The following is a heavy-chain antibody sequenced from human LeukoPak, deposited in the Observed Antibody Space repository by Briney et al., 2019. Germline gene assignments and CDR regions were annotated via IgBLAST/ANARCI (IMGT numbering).Heavy chain of an antibody. CDR2: ISYIGST. J-gene: IGHJ3*02. D-gene: IGHD4-17*01. CDR1: GGSFSSHY. V-gene: IGHV4-59*11. CDR3: ARDPTTVTKGLDI. Sequence: SETLSLTCTVSGGSFSSHYWSWIRQPPGKGLEWIGYISYIGSTNYNPSLKSRVTISVDTSENQFSLKLSSVTAADTAVYYCARDPTTVTKGLDIWGQGTMVTASS.